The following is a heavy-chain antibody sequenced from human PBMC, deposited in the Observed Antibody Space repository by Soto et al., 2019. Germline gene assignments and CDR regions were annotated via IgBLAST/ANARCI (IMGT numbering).Heavy chain of an antibody. CDR2: IKGNGGGK. Sequence: EVKLLESGGGLAQPGGSLRLSCVGSGFSFDSYSISWVRQAPGERLQWVAAIKGNGGGKDDAHSVRGRFTISRDKAKKTVYLQMDSLRVEDTAVYFCAKDSVGGYSFWSGYYSDGLDVWGQGTLVTVS. D-gene: IGHD3-3*01. V-gene: IGHV3-23*01. CDR3: AKDSVGGYSFWSGYYSDGLDV. CDR1: GFSFDSYS. J-gene: IGHJ3*01.